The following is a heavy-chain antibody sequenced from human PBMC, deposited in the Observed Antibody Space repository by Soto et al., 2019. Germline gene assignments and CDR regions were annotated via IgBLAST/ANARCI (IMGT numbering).Heavy chain of an antibody. CDR1: GGSISSGGYY. J-gene: IGHJ4*02. CDR2: IYYSGST. D-gene: IGHD1-20*01. V-gene: IGHV4-31*03. CDR3: ARFIPGTGSDY. Sequence: QVQLQESGPGLVKPSQTLSLTCTVSGGSISSGGYYWSWIRQHPGKGLEWIGYIYYSGSTYYNPSRKSRVTISVDPSKNQFSLKLSSVTAADTAVYYCARFIPGTGSDYWGQGTLVTVSS.